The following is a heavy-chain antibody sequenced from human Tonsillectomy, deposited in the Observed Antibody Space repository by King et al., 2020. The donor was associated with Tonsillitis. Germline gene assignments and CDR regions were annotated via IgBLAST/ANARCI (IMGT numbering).Heavy chain of an antibody. V-gene: IGHV1-18*04. CDR1: GYTFTTYG. CDR2: ISAYNGNT. CDR3: ARDGRDYGDYEGFDY. D-gene: IGHD4-17*01. Sequence: LQLVQSGAEVKKPGASVKVSCKTSGYTFTTYGISWVRQAPGQGLEWMGWISAYNGNTNYAQKLQGRVSMTTDTSTSTVYMELRSLRSDDTAVYYCARDGRDYGDYEGFDYWGQGTLVTVSS. J-gene: IGHJ4*02.